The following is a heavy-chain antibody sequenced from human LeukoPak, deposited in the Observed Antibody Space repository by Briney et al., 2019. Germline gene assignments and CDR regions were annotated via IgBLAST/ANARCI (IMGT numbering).Heavy chain of an antibody. Sequence: GASVKASCKASGYTFTSYDINWVRQATGQGLEWMGWMNPNSGNTGYAQKFQGRVTFTRNTSISTAYMELSSLRSEDTAVYYCARGRYYYDSSGYCDYWGQGTLVTVSS. CDR1: GYTFTSYD. CDR2: MNPNSGNT. CDR3: ARGRYYYDSSGYCDY. J-gene: IGHJ4*02. D-gene: IGHD3-22*01. V-gene: IGHV1-8*03.